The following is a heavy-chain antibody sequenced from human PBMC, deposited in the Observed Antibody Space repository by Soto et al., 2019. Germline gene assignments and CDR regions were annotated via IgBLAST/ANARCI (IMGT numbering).Heavy chain of an antibody. CDR3: ARAEGGSYDFWSGYSDNWFDH. D-gene: IGHD3-3*01. Sequence: PVGSLRLSCAASGFTFSDYWMHWVRQAPGKGLVWVSRINSDGSSTNYADSVKGRFTISRDNAKNTLYLQMNSLRAEDTAVYYCARAEGGSYDFWSGYSDNWFDHWGQGTLVTVSS. V-gene: IGHV3-74*01. J-gene: IGHJ5*02. CDR1: GFTFSDYW. CDR2: INSDGSST.